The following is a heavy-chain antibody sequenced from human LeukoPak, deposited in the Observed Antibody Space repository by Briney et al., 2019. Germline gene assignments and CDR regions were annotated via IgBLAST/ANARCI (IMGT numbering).Heavy chain of an antibody. D-gene: IGHD3-10*01. Sequence: PSETLSLTCAVYGGSFSGYYWSWIRQPPGKGLEWIGEINHSGSTNYNPSLKSRVTISVDTSKNQFSLKLSSVTAADTAVYYCGRTYYYGSGSYYPFDYWGQGTLVTVSS. V-gene: IGHV4-34*01. J-gene: IGHJ4*02. CDR1: GGSFSGYY. CDR2: INHSGST. CDR3: GRTYYYGSGSYYPFDY.